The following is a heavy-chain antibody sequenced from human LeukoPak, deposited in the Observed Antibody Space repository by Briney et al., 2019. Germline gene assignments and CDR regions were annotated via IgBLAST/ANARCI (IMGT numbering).Heavy chain of an antibody. V-gene: IGHV5-10-1*01. Sequence: RGESLKISRKGSGYRFTNYWISWVPQIPGKGLEWMGRIDPSDSYTDYSPSFQGHVTFSADKSITTAYLQWSSLRASDTAMYYCATLILRAAPYYLDYWGQGTLVTVSS. CDR2: IDPSDSYT. CDR3: ATLILRAAPYYLDY. D-gene: IGHD3-16*01. CDR1: GYRFTNYW. J-gene: IGHJ4*02.